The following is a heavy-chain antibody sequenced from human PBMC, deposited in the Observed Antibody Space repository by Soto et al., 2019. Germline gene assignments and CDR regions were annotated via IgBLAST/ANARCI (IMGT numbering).Heavy chain of an antibody. CDR1: GYTFTSYG. CDR2: VSAYIGTT. D-gene: IGHD3-16*01. J-gene: IGHJ5*02. Sequence: ASVKVSCKASGYTFTSYGISWVRQAPGQGPEWVGWVSAYIGTTYYAQKLQGRVTMTADTSTNTAYMELRSLRSDDTAIYHCARMATFGSLNWFDPWGQGTLVTVSS. V-gene: IGHV1-18*01. CDR3: ARMATFGSLNWFDP.